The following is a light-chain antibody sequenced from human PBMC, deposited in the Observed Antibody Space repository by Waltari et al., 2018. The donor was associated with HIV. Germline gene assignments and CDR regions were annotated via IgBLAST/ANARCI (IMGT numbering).Light chain of an antibody. CDR3: SSYAGSKNLV. Sequence: QSALTQPPSASGSRGQSVTISCTGTSSDVGGYIFVSWSQQHPGKAPKLIIYEVSKRPSGVPDRFSGSKSGNTASLTVSGLQTEDEADYYCSSYAGSKNLVFGGGTKLTVL. CDR1: SSDVGGYIF. V-gene: IGLV2-8*01. CDR2: EVS. J-gene: IGLJ2*01.